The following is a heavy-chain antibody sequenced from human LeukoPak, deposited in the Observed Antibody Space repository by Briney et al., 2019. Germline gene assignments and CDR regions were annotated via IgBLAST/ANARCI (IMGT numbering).Heavy chain of an antibody. CDR1: GYTFTSYD. CDR2: ITPIFGTG. D-gene: IGHD6-13*01. Sequence: ASVKVSCKASGYTFTSYDINWVRQAPGQGLEWMGGITPIFGTGNYAQKFQGRVTITADKSTSTAYMELSSLRSEDTAVYYCARVYSWSPRQDYYYYMDVWGKGTTVTVSS. V-gene: IGHV1-69*06. CDR3: ARVYSWSPRQDYYYYMDV. J-gene: IGHJ6*03.